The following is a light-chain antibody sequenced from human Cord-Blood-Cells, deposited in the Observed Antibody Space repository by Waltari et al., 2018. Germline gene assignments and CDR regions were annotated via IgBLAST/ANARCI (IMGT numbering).Light chain of an antibody. CDR1: QGISIY. Sequence: AIRITQSPSSLSASTGDRVTITCRASQGISIYLAWYQQKPGKAPKLLIYAASSLQSRVPSRFSGSRSGTDFTLTISCLQSEDFATYYCQQYYSYPPYTFGQGTKLEIK. CDR3: QQYYSYPPYT. CDR2: AAS. J-gene: IGKJ2*01. V-gene: IGKV1-8*01.